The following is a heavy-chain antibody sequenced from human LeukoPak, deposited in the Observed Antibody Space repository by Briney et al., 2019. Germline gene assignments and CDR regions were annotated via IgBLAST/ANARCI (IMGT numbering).Heavy chain of an antibody. CDR3: TAYCGGDCSRIDY. CDR2: IKSKTDGGTT. CDR1: GITFSNAW. V-gene: IGHV3-15*01. D-gene: IGHD2-21*02. Sequence: PGGSLRLSCAASGITFSNAWMTWVRQAPGKGLEWVGRIKSKTDGGTTDYAAPVKGRFTISRDDSKNTLYLQMNSLKTEDTAVYYCTAYCGGDCSRIDYWGQGTLVTVSS. J-gene: IGHJ4*02.